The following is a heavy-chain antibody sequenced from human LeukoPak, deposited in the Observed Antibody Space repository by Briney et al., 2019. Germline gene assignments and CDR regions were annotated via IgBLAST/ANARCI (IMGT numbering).Heavy chain of an antibody. CDR2: ISAYNGNT. D-gene: IGHD4-17*01. J-gene: IGHJ6*02. V-gene: IGHV1-18*01. Sequence: ASVRVSCKASGYTFTSYGISWVRQAPGQGLEWMGWISAYNGNTNYAQKLQGRVTMTTDTSTSTAYMELRSLRSDDTAVYYCARDRNYGDYVHYYGMDVWGQGTTVTVSS. CDR3: ARDRNYGDYVHYYGMDV. CDR1: GYTFTSYG.